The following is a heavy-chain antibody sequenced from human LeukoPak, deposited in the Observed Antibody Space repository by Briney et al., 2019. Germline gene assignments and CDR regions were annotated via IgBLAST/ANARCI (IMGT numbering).Heavy chain of an antibody. CDR1: GGSISSSSYY. J-gene: IGHJ4*02. D-gene: IGHD3-9*01. CDR2: IYYSGST. Sequence: SETLSLTCTVSGGSISSSSYYWGWIRQPPGKGLGWIGSIYYSGSTYYNPSLKSRVTISVDTSKNQFSLKLSSVTAADTAVYYCARQMRKRYFDWLLVDYWGQGTLVTVSS. CDR3: ARQMRKRYFDWLLVDY. V-gene: IGHV4-39*01.